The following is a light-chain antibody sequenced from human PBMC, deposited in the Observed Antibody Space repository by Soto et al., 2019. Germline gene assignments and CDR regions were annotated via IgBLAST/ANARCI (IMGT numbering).Light chain of an antibody. Sequence: DIQLTQSPSFLSASVGDRVTITCRASQDIASYLAWYQQKPGKAPKLLIYAASTLQSGVPSRFSGSGSGTEFTLTISSLQPDDFATYYCQQIKNDPWTFGQGTKVEIK. CDR3: QQIKNDPWT. CDR2: AAS. J-gene: IGKJ1*01. CDR1: QDIASY. V-gene: IGKV1-9*01.